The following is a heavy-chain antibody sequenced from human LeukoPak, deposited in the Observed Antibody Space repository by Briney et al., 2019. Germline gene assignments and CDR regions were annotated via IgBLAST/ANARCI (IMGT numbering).Heavy chain of an antibody. J-gene: IGHJ3*02. CDR3: ARGMRYCSSTSCYLRRDDAFDI. D-gene: IGHD2-2*01. Sequence: SETLSLTCAVYGGTFGGYYWSWVRQPPGKGLEWIGEINYSGSTNYNPSLKSRVTISVDTSKNQFSLKLSSVTAADTAVYYCARGMRYCSSTSCYLRRDDAFDIWGQGTMVTVSS. CDR2: INYSGST. CDR1: GGTFGGYY. V-gene: IGHV4-34*01.